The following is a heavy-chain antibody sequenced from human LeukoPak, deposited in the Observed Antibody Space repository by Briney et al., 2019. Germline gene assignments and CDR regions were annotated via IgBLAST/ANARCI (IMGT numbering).Heavy chain of an antibody. CDR1: GFTFSSYG. CDR2: IWYDGSNK. V-gene: IGHV3-33*08. CDR3: ARGKVVATTRYDAFDI. J-gene: IGHJ3*02. D-gene: IGHD5-24*01. Sequence: PGGSLRLSCAASGFTFSSYGMHWVRQAPGKGLEWVAVIWYDGSNKYYADSVKGRFTISRDNSKNTLYLQMNSLRAEDTAVYYCARGKVVATTRYDAFDIWGQGTMVTVSS.